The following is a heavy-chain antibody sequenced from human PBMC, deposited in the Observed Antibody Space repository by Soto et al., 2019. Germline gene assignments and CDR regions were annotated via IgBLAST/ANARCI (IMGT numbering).Heavy chain of an antibody. CDR1: GYTCTTYY. V-gene: IGHV1-46*01. CDR3: ARDIDNIGYYSRGSDI. CDR2: INPSGGST. J-gene: IGHJ3*02. D-gene: IGHD3-22*01. Sequence: ASVKVSCKASGYTCTTYYMHWVRQAPGQGLEWMGIINPSGGSTSYPQKFQGRVTMTRDTSTSTVYMELSSLRSEDTAVYYCARDIDNIGYYSRGSDIWAQGTRVTVS.